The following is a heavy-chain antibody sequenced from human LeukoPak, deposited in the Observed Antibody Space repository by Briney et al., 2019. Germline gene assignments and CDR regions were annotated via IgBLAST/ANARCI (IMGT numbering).Heavy chain of an antibody. CDR1: GYTFTSYY. J-gene: IGHJ6*03. V-gene: IGHV1-46*01. D-gene: IGHD5-24*01. CDR3: ARVNRDGYNYFDYYYYMDV. Sequence: ASVKVSCKASGYTFTSYYMHWVRQAPGQGLEWMGLINPTGGSTGYAQKFQGRVTMTRNTSISTAYMELSSLRSEDTAVYYCARVNRDGYNYFDYYYYMDVWGKGTTVTISS. CDR2: INPTGGST.